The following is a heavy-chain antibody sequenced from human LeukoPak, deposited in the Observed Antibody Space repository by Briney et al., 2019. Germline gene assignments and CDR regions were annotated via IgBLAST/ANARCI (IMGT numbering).Heavy chain of an antibody. J-gene: IGHJ4*02. CDR3: AKVTATTFDY. Sequence: ASVKVSCKTSGYTLTGYYMHWVRQAPGQGLEWMGWIHPNRGNTNYAQEFQGRVTMTRDTSISTAYMELNRLTSDDTAVYYCAKVTATTFDYWGQGTLVTVSS. V-gene: IGHV1-2*02. CDR1: GYTLTGYY. D-gene: IGHD2-21*02. CDR2: IHPNRGNT.